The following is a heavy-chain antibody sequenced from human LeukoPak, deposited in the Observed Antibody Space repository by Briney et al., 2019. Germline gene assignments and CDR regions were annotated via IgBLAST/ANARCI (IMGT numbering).Heavy chain of an antibody. D-gene: IGHD3-16*02. CDR1: GASISSSY. J-gene: IGHJ6*03. CDR3: ARDSPRDNIVYYYYMDV. CDR2: IYPSGTT. Sequence: PPETLSLTCTVSGASISSSYWSWIRQSPGKGLEWIGRIYPSGTTNYNPSLRSRVTISVDKYKNQFSLNLTSVTAADTAIYYCARDSPRDNIVYYYYMDVWGKGTTVTVSS. V-gene: IGHV4-4*07.